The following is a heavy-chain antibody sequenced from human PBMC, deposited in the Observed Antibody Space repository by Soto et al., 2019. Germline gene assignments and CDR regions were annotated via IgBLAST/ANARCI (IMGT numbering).Heavy chain of an antibody. D-gene: IGHD6-13*01. V-gene: IGHV4-34*01. CDR3: ARGSRVGAADRPSFTSAYYMDV. CDR1: GGSFSGYY. J-gene: IGHJ6*03. Sequence: QVQLQQWGAGLLKPSETLSLTCAVYGGSFSGYYWSWIRQPPGKGLEWIGEINHSGSTTYNPSLKSRVTISVDKSKNQFPLRLSSVTAADTAVYYCARGSRVGAADRPSFTSAYYMDVWGKGTTVTVSS. CDR2: INHSGST.